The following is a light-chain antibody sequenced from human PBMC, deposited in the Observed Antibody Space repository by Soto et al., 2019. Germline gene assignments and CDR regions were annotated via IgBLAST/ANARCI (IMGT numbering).Light chain of an antibody. J-gene: IGLJ2*01. CDR1: SSNIGAGYD. CDR2: DDN. V-gene: IGLV1-40*01. CDR3: SSYAGRITLV. Sequence: QSVLTQPPSVSGAPGQRVTISCTGSSSNIGAGYDVHWYQQLPGTAPKLLISDDNKRPSGVSDRFSGSKSGNTASLTISGLQAEDEGDYYCSSYAGRITLVFGGGTKLTVL.